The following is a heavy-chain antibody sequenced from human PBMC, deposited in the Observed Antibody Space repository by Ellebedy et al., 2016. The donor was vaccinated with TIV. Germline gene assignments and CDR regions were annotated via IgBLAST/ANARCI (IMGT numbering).Heavy chain of an antibody. V-gene: IGHV4-39*07. CDR1: GDSISSSSFF. J-gene: IGHJ4*02. Sequence: MPSETLSLTCTVSGDSISSSSFFWGWIRQPPGKGLEWIGIIYYSGGTYYSPSLKNSVTISVDTSKNQFSLNLISVTAADTAVYYCARVLRGGRYGDYFDYWGQGTLVTVSS. CDR2: IYYSGGT. D-gene: IGHD3-3*01. CDR3: ARVLRGGRYGDYFDY.